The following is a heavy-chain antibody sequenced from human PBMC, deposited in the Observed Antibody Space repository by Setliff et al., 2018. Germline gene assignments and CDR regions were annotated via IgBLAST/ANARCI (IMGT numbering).Heavy chain of an antibody. CDR2: VYCDGDQ. J-gene: IGHJ5*02. D-gene: IGHD6-6*01. Sequence: ASGPTLVNPTQTLTLTCTFSGFSLNTTGEGVGWIRQPPGKALEWLALVYCDGDQRYSPSLNSRLSITKDSSNSQVFLTMTNMDPVDTATYYCALRRGNEWHLVRWFDPWGPGIQVTVSS. V-gene: IGHV2-5*02. CDR3: ALRRGNEWHLVRWFDP. CDR1: GFSLNTTGEG.